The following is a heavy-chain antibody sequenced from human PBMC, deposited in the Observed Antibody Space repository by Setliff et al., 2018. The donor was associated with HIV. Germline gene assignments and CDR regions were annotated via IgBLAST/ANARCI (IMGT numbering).Heavy chain of an antibody. D-gene: IGHD3-22*01. CDR2: IYHSGST. V-gene: IGHV4-38-2*01. J-gene: IGHJ4*02. CDR1: GYSISSGFY. CDR3: ARLTTTYYYDSSAYYHPV. Sequence: ASETLSLTCAVSGYSISSGFYWGWIRQPPGKGLEWIGSIYHSGSTYYNPSLRSRVTISVDTSKNQFSLKLSSVTAADTAVFYCARLTTTYYYDSSAYYHPVWGQGTLVTVSS.